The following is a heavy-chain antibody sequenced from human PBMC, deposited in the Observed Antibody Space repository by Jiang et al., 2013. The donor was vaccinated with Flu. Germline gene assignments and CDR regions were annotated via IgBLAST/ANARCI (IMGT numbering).Heavy chain of an antibody. D-gene: IGHD3-16*01. V-gene: IGHV3-49*02. CDR3: SRDLVRDVILIPATYFDY. CDR2: IRNKLYSWDE. Sequence: FIRNKLYSWDEQSYAASVKGRFTISRDDSKSIAYLQMSSLKTEDTAVYYCSRDLVRDVILIPATYFDYWGQGALVTVSS. J-gene: IGHJ4*02.